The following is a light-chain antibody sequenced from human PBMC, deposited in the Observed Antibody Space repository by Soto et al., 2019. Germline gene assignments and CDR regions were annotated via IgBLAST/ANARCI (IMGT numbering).Light chain of an antibody. CDR2: ENN. Sequence: QSVLTQPPSVSEAPGQRVTISCTGSSSNIGAGYEAHWYQQVPGTAPKLLIYENNNRPSGVPDRFSGSKSGTSASLAITGLQAEDEAEYYCQSYDSGRSGYVFGTGTKLTVL. CDR1: SSNIGAGYE. J-gene: IGLJ1*01. V-gene: IGLV1-40*01. CDR3: QSYDSGRSGYV.